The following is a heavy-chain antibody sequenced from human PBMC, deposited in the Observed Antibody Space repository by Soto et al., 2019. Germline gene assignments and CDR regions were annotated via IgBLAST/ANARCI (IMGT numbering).Heavy chain of an antibody. D-gene: IGHD2-15*01. CDR1: GFIFSDSD. V-gene: IGHV3-73*01. Sequence: PGGSLRLSCAASGFIFSDSDIYWVRQASGKGLEWVGRIKRKSGAYATEYGVSVRGRFTVSRDDGKNTAYLQMDSLKSEDTAVYYCFTRLTFPSQVAYWGQGILVTVSS. CDR3: FTRLTFPSQVAY. CDR2: IKRKSGAYAT. J-gene: IGHJ4*02.